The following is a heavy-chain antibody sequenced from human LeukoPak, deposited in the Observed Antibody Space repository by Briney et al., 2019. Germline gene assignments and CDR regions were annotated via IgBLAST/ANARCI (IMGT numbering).Heavy chain of an antibody. J-gene: IGHJ4*02. CDR1: GYTFTGYY. CDR2: INPNSGGT. D-gene: IGHD3-22*01. V-gene: IGHV1-2*02. Sequence: ASVKVSCMASGYTFTGYYMHWVRQAPGQGLEWMGWINPNSGGTNYAQKFQGRVTMTRDTSISTAYMELSRLRSDDTAVYYCATLTYYYDSGGYPSGYWGQGTLVTVSS. CDR3: ATLTYYYDSGGYPSGY.